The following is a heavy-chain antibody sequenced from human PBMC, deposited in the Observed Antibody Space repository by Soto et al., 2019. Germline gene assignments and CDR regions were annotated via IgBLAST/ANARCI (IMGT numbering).Heavy chain of an antibody. J-gene: IGHJ6*02. Sequence: QVQLVQSGAEVKKPGSSVKVSCKASGGTFSSYTISWVRQAPGQGLEWMGRIIPILGIAIYAQKFQGRVTITADKSTSTAYMELSSLRSEDTAVYYCARRKAAAGSLYYYYGMDVWGQGTTVTVSS. CDR3: ARRKAAAGSLYYYYGMDV. CDR2: IIPILGIA. D-gene: IGHD6-13*01. CDR1: GGTFSSYT. V-gene: IGHV1-69*02.